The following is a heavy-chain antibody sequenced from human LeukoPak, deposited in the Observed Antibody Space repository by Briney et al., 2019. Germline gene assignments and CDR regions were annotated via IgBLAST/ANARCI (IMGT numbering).Heavy chain of an antibody. V-gene: IGHV4-34*01. CDR1: GGSFSGYY. J-gene: IGHJ4*02. Sequence: PSETLSLTCAVYGGSFSGYYWSCIRQPPGKGLEWIGEINHSGSTNYNPSLKSRVTISVDTSKNQFSLKLSSVTAADTAVYYCARAATADYWGQGTLVTVSS. CDR2: INHSGST. D-gene: IGHD2-15*01. CDR3: ARAATADY.